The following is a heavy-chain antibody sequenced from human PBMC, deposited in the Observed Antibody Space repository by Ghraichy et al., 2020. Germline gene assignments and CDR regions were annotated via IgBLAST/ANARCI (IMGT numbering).Heavy chain of an antibody. CDR1: RGSISGYY. D-gene: IGHD2-21*02. CDR3: TRVRDCSRGDCFLGWFDS. Sequence: SETLSLTCSVSRGSISGYYWSWIRQPPGKGLEWIGKIDDSGRNGHNPSFNSRVTISVDTSKNQFSLKLNSVTAADTAVYYCTRVRDCSRGDCFLGWFDSWGPGTLVTVSS. CDR2: IDDSGRN. J-gene: IGHJ5*01. V-gene: IGHV4-59*01.